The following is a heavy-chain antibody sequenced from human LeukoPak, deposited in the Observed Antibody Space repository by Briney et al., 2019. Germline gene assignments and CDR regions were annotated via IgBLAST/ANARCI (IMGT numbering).Heavy chain of an antibody. V-gene: IGHV6-1*01. Sequence: SQTLSLTCAISGDSVSSNSAAWNWIRESPSRGLEWLERTYYRSNWYNDYAVSVKSRITINSDTSKNQFSLQLNSVTPEDTAVYYCARDGADRSSSYWYYFDYWGQGTLVTVSS. CDR1: GDSVSSNSAA. D-gene: IGHD6-13*01. CDR2: TYYRSNWYN. J-gene: IGHJ4*02. CDR3: ARDGADRSSSYWYYFDY.